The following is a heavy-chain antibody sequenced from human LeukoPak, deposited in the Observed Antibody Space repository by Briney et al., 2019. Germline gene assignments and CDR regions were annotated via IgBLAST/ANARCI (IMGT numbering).Heavy chain of an antibody. V-gene: IGHV4-34*01. CDR2: INHSGST. Sequence: SETLSLTCAVYGGSFSGYYWSWIRQPPGKGLEWIGEINHSGSTNYNPSLKSRVTISVDTSKNQFSLTLSSVTAADTAMYYCARHYYDGSGYYHLDYWGRGTLVTVSS. J-gene: IGHJ4*02. CDR3: ARHYYDGSGYYHLDY. CDR1: GGSFSGYY. D-gene: IGHD3-22*01.